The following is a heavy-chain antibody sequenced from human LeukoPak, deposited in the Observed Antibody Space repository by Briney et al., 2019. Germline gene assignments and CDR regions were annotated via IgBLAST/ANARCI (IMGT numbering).Heavy chain of an antibody. CDR1: GFTFRNYA. V-gene: IGHV3-23*01. CDR3: AKTRMGWTNDAFDI. D-gene: IGHD2-15*01. CDR2: ISGSGGST. Sequence: GGSLRLSCAASGFTFRNYAMKWIRQAPGKGLEWVSAISGSGGSTYYADSVKGRFTMARDNSKNTLYLQMNNLRVEDTAVYFCAKTRMGWTNDAFDIWGQGTMVTVSS. J-gene: IGHJ3*02.